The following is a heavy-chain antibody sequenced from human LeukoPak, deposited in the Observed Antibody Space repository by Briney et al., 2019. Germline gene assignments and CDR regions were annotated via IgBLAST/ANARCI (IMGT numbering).Heavy chain of an antibody. J-gene: IGHJ4*02. CDR1: GGSISSNSYY. V-gene: IGHV4-39*02. CDR3: ARRFLAGNCFDY. Sequence: PSETLSLTCTVSGGSISSNSYYWGWVRQPPGKGLEWIGSVSYTGRTFPGPSLKSRVTMSVDTSKNHFSLSLSSVTAADTAIYYCARRFLAGNCFDYWGQGALVTVSS. D-gene: IGHD3-3*01. CDR2: VSYTGRT.